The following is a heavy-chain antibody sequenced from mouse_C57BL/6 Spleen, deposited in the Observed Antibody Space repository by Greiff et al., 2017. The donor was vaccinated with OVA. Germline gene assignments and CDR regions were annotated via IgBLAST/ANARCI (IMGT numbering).Heavy chain of an antibody. J-gene: IGHJ1*03. CDR1: GYAFSSSW. CDR2: IYPGDGDT. Sequence: QVQLQQSGPELVKPGASVKISCKASGYAFSSSWMNWVKQRPGKGLEWIGRIYPGDGDTNYNGKFKGKATLTADKSSSTAYMQLSSLTSEDSAVYFCARVDGDWYFDVWGTGTTVTVSS. V-gene: IGHV1-82*01. CDR3: ARVDGDWYFDV. D-gene: IGHD2-3*01.